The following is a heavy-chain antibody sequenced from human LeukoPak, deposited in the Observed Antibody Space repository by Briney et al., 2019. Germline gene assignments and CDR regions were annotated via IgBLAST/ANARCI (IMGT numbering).Heavy chain of an antibody. CDR3: ARFKGGTGFDY. D-gene: IGHD1-26*01. V-gene: IGHV4-39*01. J-gene: IGHJ4*02. Sequence: PSETLSLTCAVSGGSITTTDFDWAWLRQPPGQGFEWVATISSSGKAYYYPSLMSRVTISVDTSKNQFSLDVTCVTAADTGLFYCARFKGGTGFDYWGRGILVIVS. CDR2: ISSSGKA. CDR1: GGSITTTDFD.